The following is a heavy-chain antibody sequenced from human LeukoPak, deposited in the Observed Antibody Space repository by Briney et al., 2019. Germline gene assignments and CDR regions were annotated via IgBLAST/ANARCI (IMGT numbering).Heavy chain of an antibody. CDR1: GYTFSGTGWY. CDR3: ARDGPAQMVELDY. D-gene: IGHD3-10*01. V-gene: IGHV1-2*02. CDR2: VYPNNGAT. J-gene: IGHJ4*02. Sequence: DSVKVSCKASGYTFSGTGWYLYWLRQVPGQGLECLGWVYPNNGATAYAQKFQGRVAMTRDTSISTAYMELRGLRLDDTAVYYCARDGPAQMVELDYWGQGTLVTVSS.